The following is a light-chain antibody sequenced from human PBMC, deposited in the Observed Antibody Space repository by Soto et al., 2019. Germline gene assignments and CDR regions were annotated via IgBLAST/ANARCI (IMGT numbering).Light chain of an antibody. CDR3: QQYNTWPPIT. Sequence: EIVLTQSPDTLSVSPWERATLSCRASQTVGSNLAWYQQKPGQAPRLLIYGASTRASDTPARFSGSGSVTEFALTISSLQSEDFAVYYCQQYNTWPPITFGQGTRLEIK. CDR2: GAS. V-gene: IGKV3D-15*01. CDR1: QTVGSN. J-gene: IGKJ5*01.